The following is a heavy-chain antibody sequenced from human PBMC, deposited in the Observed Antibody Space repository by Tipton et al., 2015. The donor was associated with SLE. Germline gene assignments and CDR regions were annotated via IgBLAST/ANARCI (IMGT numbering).Heavy chain of an antibody. CDR1: GGSISSSSYY. CDR2: INHSGST. Sequence: GLVKPSETLSLTCTVSGGSISSSSYYWSWIRQPPGKGLEWIGEINHSGSTNYNPSLKSRVTISVDTSKNQFSLKLSSVTAADTAVYYCARAKLLWFREPRAFEIWGQVTMVTVSS. CDR3: ARAKLLWFREPRAFEI. V-gene: IGHV4-39*07. J-gene: IGHJ3*02. D-gene: IGHD3-10*01.